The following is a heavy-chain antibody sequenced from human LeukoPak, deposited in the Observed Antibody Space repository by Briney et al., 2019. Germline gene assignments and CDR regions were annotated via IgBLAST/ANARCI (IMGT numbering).Heavy chain of an antibody. V-gene: IGHV3-11*03. D-gene: IGHD4-17*01. J-gene: IGHJ4*02. CDR1: GFTFSDYY. CDR2: ISSSSSYT. CDR3: ARNGRRTTVTSDV. Sequence: GGSLRLSCAASGFTFSDYYMSWIRQAPGKGLEWVSYISSSSSYTNYADSVRGRFTISRDNSKSTLYLQMNSLRDEDTALYYCARNGRRTTVTSDVWGQGTLVTVSS.